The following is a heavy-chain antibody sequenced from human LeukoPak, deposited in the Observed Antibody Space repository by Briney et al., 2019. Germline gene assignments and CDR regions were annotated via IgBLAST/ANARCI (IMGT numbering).Heavy chain of an antibody. J-gene: IGHJ4*02. CDR3: AVYCTNGVCYRGHPWVDY. Sequence: ASVKVSCKASGYTFTSYAMNWVRQAPGQGLEWMGWINTNTGNPTYAQGFTGRFVFSLDTSVSTAYLQISSLKAEDTAVYYCAVYCTNGVCYRGHPWVDYWGQGTLVTVSS. CDR1: GYTFTSYA. V-gene: IGHV7-4-1*02. D-gene: IGHD2-8*01. CDR2: INTNTGNP.